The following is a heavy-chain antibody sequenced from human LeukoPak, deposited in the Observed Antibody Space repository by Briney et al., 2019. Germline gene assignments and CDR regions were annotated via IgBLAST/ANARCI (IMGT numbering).Heavy chain of an antibody. D-gene: IGHD5-12*01. CDR3: ARADSGYDWDY. CDR2: ISSSSSYI. Sequence: GWSLSLSCAGSVCTFSSYSMNWVRQAPGRGLEWVSSISSSSSYIYYADSVQDRFTISRDNAKNSLYLQMNSLRAEDTAVYYCARADSGYDWDYWGQGTLVTVSS. CDR1: VCTFSSYS. V-gene: IGHV3-21*01. J-gene: IGHJ4*02.